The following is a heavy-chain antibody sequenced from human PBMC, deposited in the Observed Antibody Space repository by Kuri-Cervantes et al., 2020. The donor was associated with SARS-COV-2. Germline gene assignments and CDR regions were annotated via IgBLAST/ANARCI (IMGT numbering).Heavy chain of an antibody. CDR1: GFTFGDYA. Sequence: GGSPRLSCTASGFTFGDYAMSWVRQAPGKGLEWVGFIRSKAYGGTTEYAASVKGRFTISRDDSKSIAYLQMNSPKTEDTAVYYCTSRRSSGYYYPEHFDYWGQGTLVTVSS. CDR2: IRSKAYGGTT. V-gene: IGHV3-49*04. CDR3: TSRRSSGYYYPEHFDY. D-gene: IGHD3-22*01. J-gene: IGHJ4*02.